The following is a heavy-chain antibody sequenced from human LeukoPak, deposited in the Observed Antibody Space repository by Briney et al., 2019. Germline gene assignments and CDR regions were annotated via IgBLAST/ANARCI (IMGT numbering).Heavy chain of an antibody. CDR1: GGSLSGFY. CDR3: ARASSFDKTTRWNPAYFGP. CDR2: INHSGTT. V-gene: IGHV4-34*01. D-gene: IGHD1-1*01. Sequence: SETLSLTCAVHGGSLSGFYWSWIRQPPGKGLEWIGEINHSGTTNYNPSLKSRVTISVDTSNNQVSLDLASVTAADTAVYYCARASSFDKTTRWNPAYFGPWGQGTLVTVSS. J-gene: IGHJ5*02.